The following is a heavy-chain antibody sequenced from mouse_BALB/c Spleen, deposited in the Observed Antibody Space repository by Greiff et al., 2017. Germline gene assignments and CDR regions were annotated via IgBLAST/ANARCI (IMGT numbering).Heavy chain of an antibody. J-gene: IGHJ1*01. D-gene: IGHD2-4*01. CDR2: INPSTGYT. CDR3: ARLRDYDGNWYFDV. V-gene: IGHV1-7*01. CDR1: GYTFTSYW. Sequence: QVHVKQSGAELAKPGASVKMSCKASGYTFTSYWMHWVKQRPGQGLEWIGYINPSTGYTEYNQKFKDKATLTADKSSSTAYMQLSSLTSEDSAVYYCARLRDYDGNWYFDVWGAGTTVTVSS.